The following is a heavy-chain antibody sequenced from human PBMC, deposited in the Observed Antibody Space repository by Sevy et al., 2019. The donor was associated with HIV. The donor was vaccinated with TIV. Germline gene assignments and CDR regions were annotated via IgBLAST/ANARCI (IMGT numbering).Heavy chain of an antibody. D-gene: IGHD2-15*01. J-gene: IGHJ3*02. CDR1: GFTFSDYY. Sequence: GSLRLSCAASGFTFSDYYMSWIRQGPEKGLEWISYISGSGATIFHADSMKGRFTISRDNAKNSLFLQINSLKAEDTAVYYCARGLGSISDAFDIWGQGTMVTVSS. V-gene: IGHV3-11*01. CDR2: ISGSGATI. CDR3: ARGLGSISDAFDI.